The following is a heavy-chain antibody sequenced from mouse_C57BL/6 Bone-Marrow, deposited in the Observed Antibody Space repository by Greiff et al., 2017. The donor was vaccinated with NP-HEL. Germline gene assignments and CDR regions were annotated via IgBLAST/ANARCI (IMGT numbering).Heavy chain of an antibody. CDR3: TRSRGYYGSSYWYFDV. J-gene: IGHJ1*03. CDR1: GYTFTDYE. Sequence: QVQLQQSGAELVRPGASVTLSCKASGYTFTDYEMHWVKQTPVHGLEWIGAIDPETGGTAYNQKFQGKAILTADKSSSTAYMELRSLTSEDSAVYYCTRSRGYYGSSYWYFDVWGTGTTVTVSS. D-gene: IGHD1-1*01. V-gene: IGHV1-15*01. CDR2: IDPETGGT.